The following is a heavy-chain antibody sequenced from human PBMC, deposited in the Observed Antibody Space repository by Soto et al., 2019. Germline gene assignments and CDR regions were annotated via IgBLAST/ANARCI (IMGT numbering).Heavy chain of an antibody. D-gene: IGHD3-3*01. CDR1: GYTFPNYY. CDR2: INPSGGST. Sequence: ASVKVSCKASGYTFPNYYIHWVRQAPGQGLEWMGIINPSGGSTSYAQKFQGRVTMTRDTSTSTVYMEVSSLRSDDTAVYYCARGFWTNHYYRTDVWGQGTTVTVAS. V-gene: IGHV1-46*01. J-gene: IGHJ6*02. CDR3: ARGFWTNHYYRTDV.